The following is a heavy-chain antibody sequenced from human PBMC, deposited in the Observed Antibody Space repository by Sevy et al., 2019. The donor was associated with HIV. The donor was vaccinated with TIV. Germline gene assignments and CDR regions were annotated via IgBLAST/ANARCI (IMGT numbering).Heavy chain of an antibody. CDR1: GYTLSEFS. CDR2: FDPEDGET. D-gene: IGHD6-25*01. CDR3: ATPPPPRGGSFDY. Sequence: ASVKVSCKVSGYTLSEFSMHWVRQAPGKGLEWMGGFDPEDGETIYAQKFQGRASMNEDTSTDTAYMELSSLISEDTAVYYCATPPPPRGGSFDYWGQGTLVTVSS. J-gene: IGHJ4*02. V-gene: IGHV1-24*01.